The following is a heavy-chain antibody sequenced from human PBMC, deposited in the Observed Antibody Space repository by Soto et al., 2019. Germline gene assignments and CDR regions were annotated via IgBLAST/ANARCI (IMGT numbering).Heavy chain of an antibody. CDR1: GGTFSSYA. Sequence: GASVKVSCKASGGTFSSYAISWVRQAPGQGLEWMGGIIPIFGTANYAQKFQGRVTITADESTSTAYMELSSLRSEDTAVYYRASTIAARPENDYWGQGTLVTVSS. J-gene: IGHJ4*02. CDR3: ASTIAARPENDY. D-gene: IGHD6-6*01. CDR2: IIPIFGTA. V-gene: IGHV1-69*13.